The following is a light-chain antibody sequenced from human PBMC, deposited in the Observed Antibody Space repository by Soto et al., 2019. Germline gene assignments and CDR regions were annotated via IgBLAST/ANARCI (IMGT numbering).Light chain of an antibody. CDR3: QQRNIWPPVT. Sequence: EIVMTHSPATLSVSPGERATLSCRASQSVSNNLAWYQQKPGQAPRLLIYGASTRATAIPARFSGSGSGTDFTLTISSLEPEDSAIYYCQQRNIWPPVTFGQGTRLEIK. V-gene: IGKV3-15*01. CDR2: GAS. CDR1: QSVSNN. J-gene: IGKJ5*01.